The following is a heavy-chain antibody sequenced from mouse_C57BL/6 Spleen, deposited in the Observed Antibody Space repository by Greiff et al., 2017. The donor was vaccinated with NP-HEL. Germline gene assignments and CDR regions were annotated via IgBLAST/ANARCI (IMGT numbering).Heavy chain of an antibody. CDR3: ARKGQRGRGDWFAY. V-gene: IGHV1-85*01. CDR2: IYPRDGST. D-gene: IGHD4-1*02. J-gene: IGHJ3*01. CDR1: GYTFTSYD. Sequence: VQLQQSGPELVKPGASVKLSCKASGYTFTSYDINWVKQRPGPGLEWIGWIYPRDGSTKYNEKFKGKATLTVDTSSSTAYMELHSLTSEDSAVYFCARKGQRGRGDWFAYWGQGTLVTVSA.